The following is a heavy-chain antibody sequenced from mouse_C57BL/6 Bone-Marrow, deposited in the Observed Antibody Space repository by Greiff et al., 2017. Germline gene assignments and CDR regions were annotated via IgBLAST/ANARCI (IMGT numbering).Heavy chain of an antibody. J-gene: IGHJ3*01. CDR2: INPGSGGT. CDR1: GYAFTNYL. CDR3: ARSCSRSWFAY. V-gene: IGHV1-54*01. D-gene: IGHD1-1*01. Sequence: VQLQQSGAELVRPGTSVKVSCKASGYAFTNYLIEWVKQRPGQGLEWIGVINPGSGGTNYNEKFKGKATLTADKSSSTAYMQLSSLTSEDSAVYFCARSCSRSWFAYWGQGTLVTVSA.